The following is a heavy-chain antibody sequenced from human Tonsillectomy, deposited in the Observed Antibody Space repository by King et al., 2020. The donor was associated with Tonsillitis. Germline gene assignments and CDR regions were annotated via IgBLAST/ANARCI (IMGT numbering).Heavy chain of an antibody. CDR1: GDSISTYY. Sequence: QLQESGPGLVKPSDTLSLTCTVSGDSISTYYWSWIRQPPGRVLECIGYIPFIGSTNYNPSLESRFTISVDTSKKQISLKLRSVTAADTAVYYCARGSRQGWGSGLTFDSWGQGTLVTVSS. V-gene: IGHV4-59*01. J-gene: IGHJ4*02. CDR2: IPFIGST. CDR3: ARGSRQGWGSGLTFDS. D-gene: IGHD3-16*01.